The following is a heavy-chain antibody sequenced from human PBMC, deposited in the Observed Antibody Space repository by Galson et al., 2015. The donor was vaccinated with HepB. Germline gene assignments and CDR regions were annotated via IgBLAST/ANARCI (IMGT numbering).Heavy chain of an antibody. D-gene: IGHD1-1*01. Sequence: SVKVSCKASGYTFTGYYMHWVRQAPGQGLEWMGRINPNSGGTNYAQKFQGRVTMTRDTSISTAYMELSRLRSDDTAVYYCARDRYRGTDACDIWGQGTMVTVSS. V-gene: IGHV1-2*06. CDR1: GYTFTGYY. CDR2: INPNSGGT. CDR3: ARDRYRGTDACDI. J-gene: IGHJ3*02.